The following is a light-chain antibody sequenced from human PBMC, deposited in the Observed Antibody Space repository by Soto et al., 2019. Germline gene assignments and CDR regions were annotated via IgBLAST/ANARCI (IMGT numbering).Light chain of an antibody. CDR2: IAS. Sequence: DIQMTQSPSSVSGSVGDRVTITCRASQGIRSYLAWYQQKPGRAPKLLMYIASTLQTGVPSRFSGSQSGTEFTLTISSLQPEDFATYYCQQVNSYPITFGQGTKVDI. V-gene: IGKV1-9*01. CDR1: QGIRSY. J-gene: IGKJ1*01. CDR3: QQVNSYPIT.